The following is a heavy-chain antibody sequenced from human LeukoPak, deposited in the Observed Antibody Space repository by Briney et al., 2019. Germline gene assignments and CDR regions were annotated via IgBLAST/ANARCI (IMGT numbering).Heavy chain of an antibody. V-gene: IGHV4-39*01. D-gene: IGHD3-10*01. CDR1: GGSISTSSYY. CDR3: ARHYGVRGVRLDY. J-gene: IGHJ4*02. Sequence: SETLSLTCTVSGGSISTSSYYWGWIRQPPGKGLEWIGSIYYSGNTYYNPSLKSRVTTSVDTSKNQFSLKLSSVTAADTAVYYCARHYGVRGVRLDYWGQGILVTVSS. CDR2: IYYSGNT.